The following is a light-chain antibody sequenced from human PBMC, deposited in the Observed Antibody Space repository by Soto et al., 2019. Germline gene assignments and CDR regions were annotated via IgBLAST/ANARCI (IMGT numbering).Light chain of an antibody. CDR3: NSYTTTGTYI. Sequence: QSALTQPASVSGSPGQSITISCTGTSSDVGAYNSVSWYQQHPGKAPKLIIYEVNNRPSDISYRFSGSKSGNTASLTISGLQAEDESDYYCNSYTTTGTYIFGSGTKVTVL. J-gene: IGLJ1*01. CDR1: SSDVGAYNS. V-gene: IGLV2-14*01. CDR2: EVN.